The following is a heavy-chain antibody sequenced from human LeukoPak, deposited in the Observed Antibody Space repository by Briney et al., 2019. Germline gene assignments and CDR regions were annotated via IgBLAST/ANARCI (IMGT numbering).Heavy chain of an antibody. CDR3: ARDGGIAAAGYLFLFDY. V-gene: IGHV3-30-3*01. CDR2: ISYDGSNK. Sequence: GGSLRLSCAASGFTFSSYAMHWVRQAPGKGLEWVAVISYDGSNKYYADSVKGRFTISRDNSKNTLYLQMNSLRAEDTAVYYCARDGGIAAAGYLFLFDYWGQGTLVTVSS. D-gene: IGHD6-13*01. CDR1: GFTFSSYA. J-gene: IGHJ4*02.